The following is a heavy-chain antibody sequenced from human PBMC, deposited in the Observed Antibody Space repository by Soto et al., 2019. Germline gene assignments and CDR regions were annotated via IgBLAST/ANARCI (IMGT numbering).Heavy chain of an antibody. CDR3: ARAPGYSGNWFDP. D-gene: IGHD1-26*01. CDR1: GGSISSGGYS. V-gene: IGHV4-30-2*01. CDR2: IYHSGST. J-gene: IGHJ5*02. Sequence: QLQLQESGSGLVKPSQTLSLTCAVSGGSISSGGYSWSWIRQPPGKGLEWIGYIYHSGSTYYNPSLKSRVTXSXDXPKNQFSLKLSSVTAADTAVYYCARAPGYSGNWFDPWGQGTLVTVSS.